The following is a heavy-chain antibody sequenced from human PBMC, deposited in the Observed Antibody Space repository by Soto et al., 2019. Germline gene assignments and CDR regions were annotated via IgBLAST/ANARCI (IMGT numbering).Heavy chain of an antibody. V-gene: IGHV4-61*01. Sequence: ASETLSLTCTVSGGSVSSGSYYWSWIRQPPGKGLEWIGYIYYSGSTNYNPSLKSRVTISVDTSKNQFSLKLSSVTAADTAVYYCARGPWDYDSSGYMLEHWGQGTLVTVSS. D-gene: IGHD3-22*01. CDR2: IYYSGST. J-gene: IGHJ1*01. CDR3: ARGPWDYDSSGYMLEH. CDR1: GGSVSSGSYY.